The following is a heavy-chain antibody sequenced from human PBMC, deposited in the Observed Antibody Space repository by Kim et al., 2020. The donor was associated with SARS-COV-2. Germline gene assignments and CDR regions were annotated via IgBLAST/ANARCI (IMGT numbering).Heavy chain of an antibody. CDR3: ARHYRVGAPYFDY. J-gene: IGHJ4*02. V-gene: IGHV4-59*08. D-gene: IGHD1-26*01. Sequence: YNPSLKSRVTISVDTSKNQFSLKLSSVTAADTAVYYCARHYRVGAPYFDYWGQGTLVTVSS.